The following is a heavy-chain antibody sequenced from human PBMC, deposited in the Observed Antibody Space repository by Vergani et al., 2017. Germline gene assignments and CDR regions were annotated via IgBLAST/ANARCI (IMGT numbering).Heavy chain of an antibody. CDR2: IKEDGTEK. V-gene: IGHV3-7*01. CDR3: AREGVPRCCIVGAPDF. CDR1: GFNDGHYW. Sequence: EVQLVESGGDFVQPGGSLTLSCAASGFNDGHYWMSWVRQAPGKGLEWVANIKEDGTEKYYLDSVKGRFTISRDIAENSIYLEMNSLRVEDTAVYYCAREGVPRCCIVGAPDFWGQGTQVTVSS. J-gene: IGHJ4*02. D-gene: IGHD1-26*01.